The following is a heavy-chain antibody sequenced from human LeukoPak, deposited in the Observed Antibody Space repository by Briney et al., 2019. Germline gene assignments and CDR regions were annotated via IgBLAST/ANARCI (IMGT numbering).Heavy chain of an antibody. CDR2: VHLDGRT. D-gene: IGHD3-3*01. J-gene: IGHJ4*02. CDR3: AREGGFYRPLDY. V-gene: IGHV4-4*02. CDR1: GFTFSNYAM. Sequence: PGGSLRLSCAASGFTFSNYAMSWVRQPPGKGLEWIGEVHLDGRTNYNPSLTGRLTMSVDLYENHISLKMTSVTAADTAVYYCAREGGFYRPLDYSGQGMLVTVSS.